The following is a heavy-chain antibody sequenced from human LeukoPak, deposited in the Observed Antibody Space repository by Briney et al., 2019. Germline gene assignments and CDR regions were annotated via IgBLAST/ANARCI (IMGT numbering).Heavy chain of an antibody. V-gene: IGHV4-61*09. D-gene: IGHD3-10*01. J-gene: IGHJ4*02. Sequence: KSSETLSLTCTVSGGSISSTSYDWYWIRQPAGKGLEWIGHIYTSGSTNYNPSLKSRVTISVDTSKNQFSLKLTSVTAADTAVYYRTKGRGIWGQGTLVTVSS. CDR2: IYTSGST. CDR1: GGSISSTSYD. CDR3: TKGRGI.